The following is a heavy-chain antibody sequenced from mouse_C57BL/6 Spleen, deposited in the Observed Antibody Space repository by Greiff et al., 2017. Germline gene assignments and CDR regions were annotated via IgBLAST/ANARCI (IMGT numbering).Heavy chain of an antibody. J-gene: IGHJ4*01. D-gene: IGHD4-1*01. CDR3: ARPNWDDAMDY. CDR1: GYTFTSYW. Sequence: VQLKQPGAELVKPGASVKLSCKASGYTFTSYWMQWVKQRPGQGLEWIGEIDPSDSYTNYNQKFKGKATLTVDTSSSTAYMQLSSLTSEDSAVYYCARPNWDDAMDYWGQGTSVTVSS. V-gene: IGHV1-50*01. CDR2: IDPSDSYT.